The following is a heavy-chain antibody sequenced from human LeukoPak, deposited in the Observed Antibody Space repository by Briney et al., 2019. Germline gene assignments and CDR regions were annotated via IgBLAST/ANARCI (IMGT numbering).Heavy chain of an antibody. J-gene: IGHJ6*03. CDR2: ISGSGGST. CDR3: ARDGHHRYNWYDGDDYYYMDV. CDR1: GFTFSNAW. Sequence: PGGSLRLSCAASGFTFSNAWMSWVRQAPGKGLEWVSAISGSGGSTYYADSVKGRFTISRDNSKNTLYLQMNSLRAEDTAVYYCARDGHHRYNWYDGDDYYYMDVWGKGTTVTVSS. V-gene: IGHV3-23*01. D-gene: IGHD1-1*01.